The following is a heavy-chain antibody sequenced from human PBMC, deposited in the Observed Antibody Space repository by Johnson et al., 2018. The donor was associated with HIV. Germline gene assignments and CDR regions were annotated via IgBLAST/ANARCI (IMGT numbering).Heavy chain of an antibody. Sequence: VQLVESGGGVVQPGRSLRLSCAASGFTFSNYAMSWVRQAPGKGLEWVSAISDSGGRTYYADSVKGRFTISRDNSKKPRYLQMNSLRAEDTAVYYCARGGKDHAFDIWGQGTMVTVSS. V-gene: IGHV3-23*04. CDR2: ISDSGGRT. CDR1: GFTFSNYA. CDR3: ARGGKDHAFDI. J-gene: IGHJ3*02. D-gene: IGHD3-16*01.